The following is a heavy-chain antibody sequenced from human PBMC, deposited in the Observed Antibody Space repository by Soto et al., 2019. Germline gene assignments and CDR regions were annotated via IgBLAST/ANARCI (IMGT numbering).Heavy chain of an antibody. D-gene: IGHD2-2*01. CDR2: ISYDGDHK. CDR1: GFSFSTYA. V-gene: IGHV3-30-3*01. CDR3: ARESAALNWFDP. Sequence: PGGSLRLSCAASGFSFSTYAMHWVRQTPGKGLEWVAVISYDGDHKYYTDSVKGRFTISRDNSKNTLYLLMNSLRDEDTAVYYCARESAALNWFDPWGQGTLVTVSS. J-gene: IGHJ5*02.